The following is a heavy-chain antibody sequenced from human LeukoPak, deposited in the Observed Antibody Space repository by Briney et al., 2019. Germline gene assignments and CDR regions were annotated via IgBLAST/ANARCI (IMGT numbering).Heavy chain of an antibody. CDR3: ARGLGVAGVDAFDI. CDR2: INHSGST. V-gene: IGHV4-34*01. CDR1: GFTFSNYG. J-gene: IGHJ3*02. D-gene: IGHD3-10*01. Sequence: GSLRLSCAASGFTFSNYGMSWVRQPPGKGLEWIGEINHSGSTNYNPSLKSRVTISVDTSKNQFSLKLSSVTAADTAVYYCARGLGVAGVDAFDIWGQGTMVTVSS.